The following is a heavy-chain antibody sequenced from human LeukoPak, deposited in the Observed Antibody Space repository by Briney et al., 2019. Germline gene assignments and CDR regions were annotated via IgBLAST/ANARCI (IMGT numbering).Heavy chain of an antibody. J-gene: IGHJ6*03. Sequence: SETLSLTCTVSGGSISSSSYYWGWIRQPPGKGLEWIGSIYYSGSTYYNPSLKSRVTISVDTSKNQFSLKLSSVTAADTAVYYCARRKGAYSYYYYYNMDVWGKGTPVTVSS. CDR2: IYYSGST. CDR3: ARRKGAYSYYYYYNMDV. D-gene: IGHD4/OR15-4a*01. CDR1: GGSISSSSYY. V-gene: IGHV4-39*01.